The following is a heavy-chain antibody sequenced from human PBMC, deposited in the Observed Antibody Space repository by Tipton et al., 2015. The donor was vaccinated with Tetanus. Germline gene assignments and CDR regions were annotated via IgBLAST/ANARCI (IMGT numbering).Heavy chain of an antibody. J-gene: IGHJ4*02. CDR2: INEGGST. V-gene: IGHV4-34*01. CDR3: ARANNEFPKKGPFDS. CDR1: GGSLSDYY. Sequence: GLVKPSETLSLTCAVSGGSLSDYYWSWIRQSPGKGLEWIGEINEGGSTNYNPSLESRVSISVDTSKHQFSLRLTSVTAADTAVYYCARANNEFPKKGPFDSWGQGSLVIVSS. D-gene: IGHD1-1*01.